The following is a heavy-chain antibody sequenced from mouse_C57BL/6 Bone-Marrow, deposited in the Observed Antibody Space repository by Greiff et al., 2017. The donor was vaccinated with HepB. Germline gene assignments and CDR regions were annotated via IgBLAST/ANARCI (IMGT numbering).Heavy chain of an antibody. CDR3: ARRITTVVAEYFDV. V-gene: IGHV1-42*01. Sequence: EVQLQQSGPELVKPGASVKISCKASGYSFTGYYMNWVKQSPEKSLEWIGEINPSTGGTTYNQKFKAKATLTVDKSSGTAYMQLKSLTSEDSAVYYCARRITTVVAEYFDVWGTGTTVTVSS. CDR2: INPSTGGT. J-gene: IGHJ1*03. CDR1: GYSFTGYY. D-gene: IGHD1-1*01.